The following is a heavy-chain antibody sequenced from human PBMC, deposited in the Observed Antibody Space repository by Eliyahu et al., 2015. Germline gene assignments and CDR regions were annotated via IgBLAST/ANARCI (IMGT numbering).Heavy chain of an antibody. J-gene: IGHJ4*02. CDR2: VGGSAGST. D-gene: IGHD3-22*01. CDR1: GFSFSIYS. V-gene: IGHV3-23*01. CDR3: ARGGYVDYTD. Sequence: GGLVQPGGSLRLSCAASGFSFSIYSMSWVRQAPGKGLEWVSTVGGSAGSTFYADSVKGRFTISRDNSKNTLYLQMNSLRAEDTAVYYCARGGYVDYTDWGQGTLVTVSS.